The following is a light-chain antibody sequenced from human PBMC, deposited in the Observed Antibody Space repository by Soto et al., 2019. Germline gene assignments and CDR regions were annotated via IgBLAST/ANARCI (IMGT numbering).Light chain of an antibody. Sequence: EIVLTQSPGTLSLSPGERATLSCRASQSVSSSCLAWYQQKPGQAPRLLIYGASSRATGIPDRFSGSGSGTDFTLTINSLQSEGFAVYWCQQYNTWPPTFGPGTTVDIK. CDR1: QSVSSSC. CDR3: QQYNTWPPT. J-gene: IGKJ3*01. V-gene: IGKV3-20*01. CDR2: GAS.